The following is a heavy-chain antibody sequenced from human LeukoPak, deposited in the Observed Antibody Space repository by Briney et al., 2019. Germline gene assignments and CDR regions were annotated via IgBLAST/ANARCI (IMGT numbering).Heavy chain of an antibody. CDR3: ARGSVDTAMVTEGFDY. J-gene: IGHJ4*02. D-gene: IGHD5-18*01. CDR2: IYYSGST. Sequence: PSQTLSLTCTVSGGSISSGGYYWSWIRQPPGKGLERIGYIYYSGSTYYNPSLKSRVTISVDTSKNQFSLKLSSVTAADTAVYYCARGSVDTAMVTEGFDYWGQGTLVTVSS. V-gene: IGHV4-30-4*01. CDR1: GGSISSGGYY.